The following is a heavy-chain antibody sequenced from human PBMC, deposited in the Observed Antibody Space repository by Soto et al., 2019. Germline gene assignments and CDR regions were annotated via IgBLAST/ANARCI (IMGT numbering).Heavy chain of an antibody. Sequence: SETLSLTCTVSGGSINDFYWSWIRQPPGKGLEWIRYIYYSGSTDYNPSLKGRVTISVDTSKNQFSLKLRSVTAADTAVYYCARAGGVAARTFDYWGQGTLVTVSS. J-gene: IGHJ4*02. CDR3: ARAGGVAARTFDY. V-gene: IGHV4-59*01. CDR2: IYYSGST. D-gene: IGHD6-6*01. CDR1: GGSINDFY.